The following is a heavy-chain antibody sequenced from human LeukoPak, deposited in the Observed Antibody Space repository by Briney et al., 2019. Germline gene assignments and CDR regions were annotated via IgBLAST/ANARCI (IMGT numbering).Heavy chain of an antibody. D-gene: IGHD1-26*01. CDR1: GFTFSSYD. J-gene: IGHJ4*02. CDR2: ISGSGDST. CDR3: AKGVGSTGSYFDY. V-gene: IGHV3-23*01. Sequence: AGGSLRLSCAASGFTFSSYDMSWVRQAPGKGLEWVSSISGSGDSTIYADSVRGRLTISRDNSKSTLYLQMSSLRAEDTAVYYCAKGVGSTGSYFDYWGQGTLVTVSS.